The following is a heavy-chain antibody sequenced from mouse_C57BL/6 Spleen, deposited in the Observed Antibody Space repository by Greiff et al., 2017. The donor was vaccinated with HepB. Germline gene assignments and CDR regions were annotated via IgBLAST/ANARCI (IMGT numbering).Heavy chain of an antibody. D-gene: IGHD2-4*01. CDR1: GFTFSDYG. V-gene: IGHV5-17*01. Sequence: EVKVEESGGGLVKPGGSLKLSCAASGFTFSDYGMHWVRQAPEKGLEWVAYISSGSSTIYYADTVKGRFTISRDNAKNTLFLQMTSLRSEDTAMYYCARYYDYDEGYFDVWGTGTTVTVSS. CDR2: ISSGSSTI. CDR3: ARYYDYDEGYFDV. J-gene: IGHJ1*03.